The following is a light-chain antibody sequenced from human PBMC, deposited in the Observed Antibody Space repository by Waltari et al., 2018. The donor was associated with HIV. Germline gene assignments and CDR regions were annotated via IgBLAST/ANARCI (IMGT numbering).Light chain of an antibody. CDR1: QPLFYNQDNQNH. CDR2: RAC. CDR3: HQSYTIPLT. V-gene: IGKV4-1*01. Sequence: DIVLTQSPDSLTVSLVEGASISCKSSQPLFYNQDNQNHLAWYQQRAGQSPRLLVSRACVRQPGVADRFSGSWSGTNFTLTISSVQAEDVAIYYCHQSYTIPLTFGPGTRVDI. J-gene: IGKJ3*01.